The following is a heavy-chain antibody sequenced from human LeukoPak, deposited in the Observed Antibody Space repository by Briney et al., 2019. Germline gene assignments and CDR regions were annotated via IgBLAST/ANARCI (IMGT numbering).Heavy chain of an antibody. V-gene: IGHV4-59*08. D-gene: IGHD2-21*02. CDR1: GGSISSYY. CDR3: ARRYCGGDCYFAEGPLDAFDI. J-gene: IGHJ3*02. Sequence: SETLSLTCTVSGGSISSYYWSWIRQPPGKGLEWIGYIYYSGSTNYNPSLKSRVTISLDTSRNQFSLKLSSVTAADTAVYYCARRYCGGDCYFAEGPLDAFDIWGQGTMVTVSS. CDR2: IYYSGST.